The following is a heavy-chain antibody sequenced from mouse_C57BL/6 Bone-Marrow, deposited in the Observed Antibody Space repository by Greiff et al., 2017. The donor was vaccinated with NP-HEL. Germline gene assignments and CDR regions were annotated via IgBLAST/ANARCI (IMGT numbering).Heavy chain of an antibody. CDR2: ISSGGDYI. V-gene: IGHV5-9-1*02. Sequence: EVKVEESGEGLVKPGGSLKLSCAASGFTFSSYAMSWVRQTPEKRLEWVAYISSGGDYIYYADTVKGRFTISRDNARNTLYLQMSSLKSEDTAMYYCTRDDDYPSRFAYWGQGTLVTVSA. CDR1: GFTFSSYA. CDR3: TRDDDYPSRFAY. J-gene: IGHJ3*01. D-gene: IGHD2-4*01.